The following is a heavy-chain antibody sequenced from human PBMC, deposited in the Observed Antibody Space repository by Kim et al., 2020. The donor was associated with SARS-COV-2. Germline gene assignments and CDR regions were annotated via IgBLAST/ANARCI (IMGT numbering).Heavy chain of an antibody. V-gene: IGHV3-23*01. J-gene: IGHJ4*02. Sequence: GGSLRLSCAASGFTFSSYAMSWVRQAPGKGLEWVSAISGSGGSTYYADSVKGRLTISRDNSKNTLYLQMNSLRAEDTAVYYCAKASITMIVVAPDYWGQGTLVTVSS. D-gene: IGHD3-22*01. CDR2: ISGSGGST. CDR1: GFTFSSYA. CDR3: AKASITMIVVAPDY.